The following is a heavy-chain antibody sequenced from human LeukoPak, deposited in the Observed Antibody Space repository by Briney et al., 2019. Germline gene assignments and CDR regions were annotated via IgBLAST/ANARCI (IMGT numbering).Heavy chain of an antibody. CDR1: GYTFTDYY. Sequence: ASVKVSCKASGYTFTDYYIQWVRQAPGQGLEWMGWINPNHGDTEYPQQLQGRVTMTRDSSISTAYMELSSLTSDDTAVYYCTRDGRGYCSSTSCLPGYWGQGTLVTVSS. V-gene: IGHV1-2*02. J-gene: IGHJ4*02. D-gene: IGHD2-2*01. CDR3: TRDGRGYCSSTSCLPGY. CDR2: INPNHGDT.